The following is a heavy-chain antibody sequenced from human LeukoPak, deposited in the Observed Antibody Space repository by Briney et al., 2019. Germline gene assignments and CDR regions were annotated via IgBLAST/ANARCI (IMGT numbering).Heavy chain of an antibody. Sequence: SETLSLTCAVYGGSFSGYYWSWIRQPPGKGLEWIGEINHSGSPNYNPSLKSRVTISVDTSKNQFSLKLTSVTAADTAVYYCARETITYRSYNWFDPWGQGTLVTVSS. V-gene: IGHV4-34*01. D-gene: IGHD1-14*01. J-gene: IGHJ5*02. CDR2: INHSGSP. CDR3: ARETITYRSYNWFDP. CDR1: GGSFSGYY.